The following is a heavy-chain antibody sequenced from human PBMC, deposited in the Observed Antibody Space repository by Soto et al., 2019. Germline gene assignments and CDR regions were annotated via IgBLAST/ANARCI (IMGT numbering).Heavy chain of an antibody. D-gene: IGHD2-2*01. Sequence: SETLSLTCTVSGGSISSYYWSWIRQPPGKGLEWIGYIYYSGSTNYNPSLKSRVTISVDTSKNQFSLKLSSVTAADTAVYYCARLYCSSTSCYHLSYYFDYWGQGTLVTVSS. CDR3: ARLYCSSTSCYHLSYYFDY. J-gene: IGHJ4*02. V-gene: IGHV4-59*08. CDR2: IYYSGST. CDR1: GGSISSYY.